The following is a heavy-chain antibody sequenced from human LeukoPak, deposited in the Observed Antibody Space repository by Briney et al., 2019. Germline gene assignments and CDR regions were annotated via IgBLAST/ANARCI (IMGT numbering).Heavy chain of an antibody. CDR3: ASSSERWLQFWRLGAFDI. CDR1: GGSISSYY. J-gene: IGHJ3*02. V-gene: IGHV4-59*01. Sequence: PSETLSLTCTVSGGSISSYYWSWLRQPPGKGLEWIGYIYYSGSTNYNPSLKSRVTISVDTSKNQFSLKLSSVTAADTAVYYCASSSERWLQFWRLGAFDIWGQGTMVTVSS. CDR2: IYYSGST. D-gene: IGHD5-24*01.